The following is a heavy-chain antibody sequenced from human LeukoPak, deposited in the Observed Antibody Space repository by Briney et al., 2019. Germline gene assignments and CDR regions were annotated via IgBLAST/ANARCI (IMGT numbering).Heavy chain of an antibody. D-gene: IGHD2-2*01. CDR2: ISGRGGST. CDR1: GFTFSSYA. Sequence: PGGSLRLSCAASGFTFSSYAMSWVRQAPGKGLEWVSAISGRGGSTYYADSVKGRFTISRDNSKNTLYLQMNSLRAEDTAVYYCAEADCSSTSCSSDYWGQGTLVTVSS. CDR3: AEADCSSTSCSSDY. J-gene: IGHJ4*02. V-gene: IGHV3-23*01.